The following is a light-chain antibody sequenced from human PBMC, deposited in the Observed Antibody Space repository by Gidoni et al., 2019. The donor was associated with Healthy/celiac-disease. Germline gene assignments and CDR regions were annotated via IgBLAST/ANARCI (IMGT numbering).Light chain of an antibody. V-gene: IGKV1-33*01. Sequence: DIQMTQPPSSLSASVGDRVTITCQASQDISNYLNWYQQKPGKAPKLLIYDASNLETGVPSSFSGSGSGTYFTFTISSLQPEDIATYYCQQYDNLPITFGQGTRLEIK. CDR3: QQYDNLPIT. CDR1: QDISNY. J-gene: IGKJ5*01. CDR2: DAS.